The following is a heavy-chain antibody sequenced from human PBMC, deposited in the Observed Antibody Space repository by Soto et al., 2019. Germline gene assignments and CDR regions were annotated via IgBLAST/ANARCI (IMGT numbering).Heavy chain of an antibody. Sequence: GSMRLSGAASVFTFSSNYMSWVRQAPGKGLEWVSVIFGGGSTYYADSVKGRFTISRDNSKNTLYLQMNSLRGEDTAVYYCAREAGPLDYWGQGTPVTVSS. CDR1: VFTFSSNY. V-gene: IGHV3-53*01. CDR3: AREAGPLDY. J-gene: IGHJ4*02. CDR2: IFGGGST.